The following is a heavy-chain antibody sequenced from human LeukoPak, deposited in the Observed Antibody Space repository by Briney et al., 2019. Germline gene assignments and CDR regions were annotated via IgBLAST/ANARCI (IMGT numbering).Heavy chain of an antibody. D-gene: IGHD5-12*01. V-gene: IGHV3-30-3*01. CDR3: ARDSDIVATYFDY. Sequence: PGGSLRLSCAASGFSFSSYAMSWVRQAPGKGLEWVAVISYDGSNKYYADSVKGRFTISRDNSKNTLYLQMNSLRAEDTAVYYCARDSDIVATYFDYWGQGTLVTVSS. CDR1: GFSFSSYA. J-gene: IGHJ4*02. CDR2: ISYDGSNK.